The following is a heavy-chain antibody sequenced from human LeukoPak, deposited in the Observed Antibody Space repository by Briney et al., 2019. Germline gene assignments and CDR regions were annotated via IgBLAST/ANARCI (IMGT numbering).Heavy chain of an antibody. Sequence: SETLSLTCTVSGGSISSYYWSWLRQPPGQGLEWIGYIYYSGSTNYNPSLKSRVTISVDTSKNQFSLKLSSVTAADTAVYYCARDRRVGYFDYWGQGTLVTVSS. CDR2: IYYSGST. V-gene: IGHV4-59*01. D-gene: IGHD1-26*01. CDR3: ARDRRVGYFDY. CDR1: GGSISSYY. J-gene: IGHJ4*02.